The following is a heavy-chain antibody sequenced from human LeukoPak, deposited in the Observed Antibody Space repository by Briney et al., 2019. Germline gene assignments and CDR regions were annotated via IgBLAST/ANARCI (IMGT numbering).Heavy chain of an antibody. CDR1: GGSFGRYY. D-gene: IGHD2-2*01. Sequence: SETLSLTCTVSGGSFGRYYWSWIRQPPGKGLEWLGYIYYTGSTNYNPSLKSRVTISVDTSKNQFSLKLSSVTAADTAVYYCARHSLTVVPAAMHGWFDPWGQGTLVTVSS. J-gene: IGHJ5*02. CDR3: ARHSLTVVPAAMHGWFDP. V-gene: IGHV4-59*08. CDR2: IYYTGST.